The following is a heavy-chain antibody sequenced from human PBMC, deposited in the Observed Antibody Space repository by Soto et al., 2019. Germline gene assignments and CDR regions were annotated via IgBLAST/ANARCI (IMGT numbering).Heavy chain of an antibody. V-gene: IGHV4-39*01. J-gene: IGHJ6*02. Sequence: SETLSLTCTVSGGSISSSSYYWGWIRQPPGKGLEWIGSIYYSGSTYYNPSLKSRVTISVDTSKNQFSLKLSSVTAADTAVYYCASTAAAGRRGYGMDVWGQGTTVTVSS. D-gene: IGHD6-13*01. CDR3: ASTAAAGRRGYGMDV. CDR2: IYYSGST. CDR1: GGSISSSSYY.